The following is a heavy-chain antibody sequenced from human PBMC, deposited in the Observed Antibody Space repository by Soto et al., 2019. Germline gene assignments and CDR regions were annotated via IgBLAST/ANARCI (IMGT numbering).Heavy chain of an antibody. V-gene: IGHV3-73*01. CDR3: TRRPYCGTTSCYGLTEFDP. D-gene: IGHD2-2*01. CDR1: GFTFSGSA. CDR2: IASKANNYAT. J-gene: IGHJ5*02. Sequence: GGSLRLSCAASGFTFSGSAIHWVRQASGRGLQWLGHIASKANNYATAYVASVKGRFTISRDDSKNTAYLQMNSLKTEDTAVYYCTRRPYCGTTSCYGLTEFDPWGHGTLVTVSS.